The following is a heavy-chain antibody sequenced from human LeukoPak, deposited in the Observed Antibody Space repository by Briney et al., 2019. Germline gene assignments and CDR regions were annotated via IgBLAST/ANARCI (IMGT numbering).Heavy chain of an antibody. J-gene: IGHJ3*02. CDR3: ARDAPTTGTTRGASDI. V-gene: IGHV4-61*02. CDR1: GGSISSGSYY. Sequence: SETLSLTCTVSGGSISSGSYYWSWIRHPAGKGLEWMGRIYTSGSTNYNPSLKSRVTISVDTSKNQFSLKLSSVTAADTAVYYCARDAPTTGTTRGASDIWGQGTMVTVSS. CDR2: IYTSGST. D-gene: IGHD1-1*01.